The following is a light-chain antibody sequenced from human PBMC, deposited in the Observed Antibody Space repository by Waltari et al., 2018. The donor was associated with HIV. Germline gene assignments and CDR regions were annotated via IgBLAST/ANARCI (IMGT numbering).Light chain of an antibody. Sequence: SYVLPQPPSVSVAPGPTARITCAGNKLGSKRVHWYQQKPGQAPVLVVYDDSDRPSGIPERFSGSNSGNTATLTISRVEAGDEADYYCQVWDSSSDHVVFGGGTKLTVL. CDR1: KLGSKR. CDR3: QVWDSSSDHVV. V-gene: IGLV3-21*02. J-gene: IGLJ2*01. CDR2: DDS.